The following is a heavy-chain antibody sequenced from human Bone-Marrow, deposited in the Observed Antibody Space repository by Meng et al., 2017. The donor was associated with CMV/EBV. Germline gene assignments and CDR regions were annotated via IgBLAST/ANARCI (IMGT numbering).Heavy chain of an antibody. CDR1: GYSFTSYW. Sequence: KVSCKGSGYSFTSYWIGWVRQMPGKGLEWMGIIYPGDSDTRYSPSFQGHVTISADKSISTAYLQWSSLKASDTATYYCARHETHPPLYYCDYWGQGALVTVSS. V-gene: IGHV5-51*01. CDR2: IYPGDSDT. J-gene: IGHJ4*02. D-gene: IGHD2/OR15-2a*01. CDR3: ARHETHPPLYYCDY.